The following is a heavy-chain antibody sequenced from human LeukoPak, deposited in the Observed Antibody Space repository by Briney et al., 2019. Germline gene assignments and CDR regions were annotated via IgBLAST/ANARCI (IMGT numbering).Heavy chain of an antibody. D-gene: IGHD5-24*01. V-gene: IGHV3-21*01. Sequence: PGGSLRLSCAASGFTFSSYEINWVRQAPGKGLEWVSSISSSSSYIYYADSVKGRFTISRDNAKNSLYLQMNSLRAEDTAVYYCARDLDGYNAFDIWGQGTMVTVSS. CDR2: ISSSSSYI. CDR3: ARDLDGYNAFDI. J-gene: IGHJ3*02. CDR1: GFTFSSYE.